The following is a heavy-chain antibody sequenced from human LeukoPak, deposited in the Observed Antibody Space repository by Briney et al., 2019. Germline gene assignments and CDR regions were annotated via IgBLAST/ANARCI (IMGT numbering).Heavy chain of an antibody. CDR1: GGAISGYV. Sequence: PSETLSLTCTVSGGAISGYVWSWIRQPPGKGLEWIGYINYRWATKYNFSIKSRVTISVDRSKNQFSLILSSVTAADTAVYYCARGLDYDSILSDAFDIWGQGTMVTVSS. D-gene: IGHD3-22*01. V-gene: IGHV4-59*01. CDR3: ARGLDYDSILSDAFDI. J-gene: IGHJ3*02. CDR2: INYRWAT.